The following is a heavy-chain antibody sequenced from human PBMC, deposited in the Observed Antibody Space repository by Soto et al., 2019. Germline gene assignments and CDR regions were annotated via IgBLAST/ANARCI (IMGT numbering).Heavy chain of an antibody. Sequence: SETLSLTCTVSGGSISSHYWNWIRQPPGKGLEWIGSIYYSGSTYYNPSLKSRVTISVDTSKNQFSLKLSSVTAADTAVYYCARLPLDSSVDYWGQGTLVTVSS. D-gene: IGHD2-21*01. CDR3: ARLPLDSSVDY. CDR1: GGSISSHY. V-gene: IGHV4-59*08. J-gene: IGHJ4*02. CDR2: IYYSGST.